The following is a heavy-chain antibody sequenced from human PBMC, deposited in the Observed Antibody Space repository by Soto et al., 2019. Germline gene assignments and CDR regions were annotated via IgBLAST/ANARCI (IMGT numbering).Heavy chain of an antibody. Sequence: PSETLSPTCAVSGGSFTSNKWWTWVRQPPGQGLEWIGEIYRTGSTNYNPSLKSRVTISLDKSEKQISLKVTSLTAADTAVYYCASRDPGTSVDYWGQGTLVTVSS. V-gene: IGHV4-4*02. CDR1: GGSFTSNKW. J-gene: IGHJ4*02. CDR2: IYRTGST. D-gene: IGHD1-7*01. CDR3: ASRDPGTSVDY.